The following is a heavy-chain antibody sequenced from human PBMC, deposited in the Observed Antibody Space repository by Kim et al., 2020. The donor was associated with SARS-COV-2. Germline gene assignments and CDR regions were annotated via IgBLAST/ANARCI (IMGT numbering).Heavy chain of an antibody. D-gene: IGHD2-15*01. Sequence: SVKVSCKASGGTFSSYAISWVRQAPGQGLEWMGGIIPIFGTANYAQKFQGRVTITADESTSTAYMELSSLRSEDTAVYYCAWALFCSGGSCYSYFYYWGQGTLVTVSS. V-gene: IGHV1-69*13. J-gene: IGHJ4*02. CDR2: IIPIFGTA. CDR3: AWALFCSGGSCYSYFYY. CDR1: GGTFSSYA.